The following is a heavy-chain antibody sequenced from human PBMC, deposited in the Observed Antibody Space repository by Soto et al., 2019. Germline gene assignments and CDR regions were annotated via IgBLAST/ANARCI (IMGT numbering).Heavy chain of an antibody. CDR1: GASINSGDYY. V-gene: IGHV4-30-4*01. CDR3: ARVGFTYGTASV. J-gene: IGHJ4*02. CDR2: IYYSGST. Sequence: SETLSLTCTVSGASINSGDYYWSWIRQAPGKGLEWIGRIYYSGSTYYKPSLKSRVTISMDTSKTQFSLKLTSVTAADTALYYCARVGFTYGTASVWGQGTQVTVSS. D-gene: IGHD1-26*01.